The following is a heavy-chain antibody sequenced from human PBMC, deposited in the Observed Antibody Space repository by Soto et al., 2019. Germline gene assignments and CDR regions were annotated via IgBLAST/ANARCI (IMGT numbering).Heavy chain of an antibody. V-gene: IGHV4-31*03. Sequence: PSETRSRTCTVSGGSMSSGVYYWNWIRQHPGKVLDWIGYIYYSGSTYYNPSLKSRVTISVDTSKNEFSPKLNSVTGADTAVYYCARVGAIAPAVLNWLDPWGHGTLVTVSS. CDR2: IYYSGST. CDR1: GGSMSSGVYY. D-gene: IGHD6-13*01. CDR3: ARVGAIAPAVLNWLDP. J-gene: IGHJ5*02.